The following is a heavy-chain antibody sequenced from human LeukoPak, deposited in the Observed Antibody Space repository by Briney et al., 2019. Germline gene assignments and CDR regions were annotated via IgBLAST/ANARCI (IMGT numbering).Heavy chain of an antibody. J-gene: IGHJ4*02. CDR3: AKEYHMSFDY. D-gene: IGHD2-21*01. Sequence: SETLSLTCAVYGGSFSGYYWSWIRQPPGKGLEWIGEINHSGSTNYNPSLKSRVTISVDTSKNQFSLKLSSVTAADTAVYYCAKEYHMSFDYWGQGTLVTVSS. CDR2: INHSGST. V-gene: IGHV4-34*01. CDR1: GGSFSGYY.